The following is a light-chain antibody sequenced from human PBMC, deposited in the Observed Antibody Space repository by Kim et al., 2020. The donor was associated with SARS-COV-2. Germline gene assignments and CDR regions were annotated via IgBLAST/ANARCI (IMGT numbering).Light chain of an antibody. Sequence: GQSITISCTGTSSDVGGYNYVSWYQQHPGKAPTLMIYDVSNRPSGVSNRFSGSKSGNTASLTISGLQAEDEADYYCSSYTSSSTNVFGTGTKVTVL. CDR2: DVS. CDR1: SSDVGGYNY. J-gene: IGLJ1*01. CDR3: SSYTSSSTNV. V-gene: IGLV2-14*03.